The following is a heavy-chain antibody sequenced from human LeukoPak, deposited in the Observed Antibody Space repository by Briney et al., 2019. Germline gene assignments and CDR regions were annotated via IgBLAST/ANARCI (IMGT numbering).Heavy chain of an antibody. CDR2: ISYDGNTK. Sequence: GRSLRLSCAASGFPFSSFGMHWVRQAPGKGLEWVALISYDGNTKYYADSVKGRFTISRDNSVNTLYLQMNSLRGGDTALYFCARAVVRGVMPGKGLDPRGQGTPVTVSS. CDR1: GFPFSSFG. V-gene: IGHV3-33*01. CDR3: ARAVVRGVMPGKGLDP. J-gene: IGHJ5*02. D-gene: IGHD3-10*01.